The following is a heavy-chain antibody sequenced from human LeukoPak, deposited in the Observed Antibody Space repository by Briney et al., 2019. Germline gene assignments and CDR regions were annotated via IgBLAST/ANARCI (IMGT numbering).Heavy chain of an antibody. CDR3: AKDGGYFFFDS. J-gene: IGHJ4*02. D-gene: IGHD2/OR15-2a*01. V-gene: IGHV3-30*02. Sequence: GGSLRLSCAASGFTFSSYWMSWVRQAPGKGLEWVTFIRYDGSNEYYADSVKGRFTISRDNSKNTLYLQMNSLRVEDTAVYYCAKDGGYFFFDSWGQGTLVTVSS. CDR1: GFTFSSYW. CDR2: IRYDGSNE.